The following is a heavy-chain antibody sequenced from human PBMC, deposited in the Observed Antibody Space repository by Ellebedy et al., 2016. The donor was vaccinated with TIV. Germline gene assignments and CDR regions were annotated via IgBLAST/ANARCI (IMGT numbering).Heavy chain of an antibody. Sequence: ASVKVSXXTSGFTFSTHYIHWVRQAPGQGLEWMGISHPSGSDTNYAQQFQGRVTMTRDTSTSTVYMDLSSLRSDDTAVYYCATWGTGQMDDALDIWGQGTMVTVSS. V-gene: IGHV1-46*03. D-gene: IGHD5-24*01. CDR3: ATWGTGQMDDALDI. J-gene: IGHJ3*02. CDR1: GFTFSTHY. CDR2: SHPSGSDT.